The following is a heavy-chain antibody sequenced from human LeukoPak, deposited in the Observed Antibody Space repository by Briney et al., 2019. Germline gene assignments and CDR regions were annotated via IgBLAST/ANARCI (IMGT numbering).Heavy chain of an antibody. J-gene: IGHJ4*02. CDR1: GGSISSYY. CDR3: AGHHPRNTVDF. V-gene: IGHV4-59*08. CDR2: ISDIGSI. D-gene: IGHD2/OR15-2a*01. Sequence: SETLSLTCTVSGGSISSYYWSWIRQPPGKGLEWIAYISDIGSINYNPSLKSRVTISLDTSKDQFSLKLNSVTAADTAVYYCAGHHPRNTVDFWGQGTLVTVSS.